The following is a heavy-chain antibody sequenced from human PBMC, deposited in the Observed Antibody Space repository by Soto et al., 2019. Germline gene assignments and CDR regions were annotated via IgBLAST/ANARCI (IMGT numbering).Heavy chain of an antibody. CDR2: VDPNGGGS. CDR1: GYTLTELS. V-gene: IGHV1-2*04. J-gene: IGHJ4*02. D-gene: IGHD4-17*01. CDR3: ATWVDYGDFEGFDF. Sequence: ASVKGSCKVAGYTLTELSMHWVRQAPGQGLEWMGWVDPNGGGSNSAQKFQGSVTMTWDTSITTAYLDLTRLTTNDTATYFCATWVDYGDFEGFDFWGQGTLVTVSS.